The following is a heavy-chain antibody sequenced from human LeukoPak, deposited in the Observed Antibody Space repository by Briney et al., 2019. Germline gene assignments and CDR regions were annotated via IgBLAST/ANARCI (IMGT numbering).Heavy chain of an antibody. Sequence: GRSLRLSCAASGFTFSSYGMHWVRQAPGKGLEWVAVISYDGSNKYYADSVKGRFTISRDNSKNTLCLQMSSLRAEDTAVYYCAKRRRWLQNYYYYYGMDVWGQGTTVTVSS. CDR3: AKRRRWLQNYYYYYGMDV. CDR1: GFTFSSYG. CDR2: ISYDGSNK. D-gene: IGHD5-24*01. J-gene: IGHJ6*02. V-gene: IGHV3-30*18.